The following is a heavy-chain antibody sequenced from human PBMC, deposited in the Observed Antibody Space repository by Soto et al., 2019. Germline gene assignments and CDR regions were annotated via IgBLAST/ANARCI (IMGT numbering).Heavy chain of an antibody. J-gene: IGHJ5*02. CDR1: GDTFTNFG. CDR2: IATYNSNK. Sequence: HLVQSGPEVKKPGASVTVSCKTSGDTFTNFGLSWVRQAPGQDLEWMGWIATYNSNKNYAQKFQGRLTLTTDTSTSTGYMELKSLEYDDTAVYYCARVLRGVVNWFDPWGQGTLVTVSS. D-gene: IGHD3-10*01. CDR3: ARVLRGVVNWFDP. V-gene: IGHV1-18*01.